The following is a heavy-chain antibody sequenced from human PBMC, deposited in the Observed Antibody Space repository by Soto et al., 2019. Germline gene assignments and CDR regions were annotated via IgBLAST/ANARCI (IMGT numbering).Heavy chain of an antibody. V-gene: IGHV3-30*18. D-gene: IGHD3-3*01. CDR2: ISYDGSNK. CDR3: AKDRTTIFGVVYFYY. J-gene: IGHJ4*02. Sequence: QVQLVESGGGVVQPGRSLRLSCAASGFTFSSYGMHWVRQAPGKGLEWVAVISYDGSNKYYADSVKGRFTISRDNSKNTLYLQMNSLRAEDTAVYYCAKDRTTIFGVVYFYYWGQGTLVTVSS. CDR1: GFTFSSYG.